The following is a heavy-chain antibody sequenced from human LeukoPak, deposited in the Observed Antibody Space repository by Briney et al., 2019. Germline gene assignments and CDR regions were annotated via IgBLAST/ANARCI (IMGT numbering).Heavy chain of an antibody. J-gene: IGHJ5*02. D-gene: IGHD6-6*01. Sequence: ASVKLSCKASGYTFTSYGISWVRQAPGQGLEWMGWISAYNGNTNYAQKLQGRVTMTPDTSTSTAYMELRSLRSDDTAVYYCARAVGEVYSSSPSNWFDPWGEGTLVTVSS. V-gene: IGHV1-18*01. CDR1: GYTFTSYG. CDR2: ISAYNGNT. CDR3: ARAVGEVYSSSPSNWFDP.